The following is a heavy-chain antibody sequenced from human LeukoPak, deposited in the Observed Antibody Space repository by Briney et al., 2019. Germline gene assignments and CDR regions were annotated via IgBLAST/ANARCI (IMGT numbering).Heavy chain of an antibody. CDR1: GFTFSSYG. CDR3: AKIPYYYDSSGLYYFDY. V-gene: IGHV3-30*02. Sequence: GGSLRLSCAASGFTFSSYGMHWVRQAPGKGLEWVAFIRYDGSNKYYADSVKGRFTISRDNSKNTLYLQMNSLRAEDTAVYYCAKIPYYYDSSGLYYFDYWGQGTLVTVSS. CDR2: IRYDGSNK. J-gene: IGHJ4*02. D-gene: IGHD3-22*01.